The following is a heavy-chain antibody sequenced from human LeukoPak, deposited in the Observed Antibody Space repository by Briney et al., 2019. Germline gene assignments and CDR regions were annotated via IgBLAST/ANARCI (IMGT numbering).Heavy chain of an antibody. V-gene: IGHV3-20*04. Sequence: PGGALRLSCAASGFSFDDYGMSWVRPAPGKGLEWVSGINWNGGSTVCADSVKGRCTISRYNAKNSLYLQMNSLRAEDTALYYCARDRFGVPAAIPRDYWGQGTLVTVSS. CDR3: ARDRFGVPAAIPRDY. CDR2: INWNGGST. J-gene: IGHJ4*02. D-gene: IGHD2-2*01. CDR1: GFSFDDYG.